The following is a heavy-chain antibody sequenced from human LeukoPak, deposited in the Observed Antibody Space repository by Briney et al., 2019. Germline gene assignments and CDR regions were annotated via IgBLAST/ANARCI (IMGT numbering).Heavy chain of an antibody. CDR2: ISSSSSYI. D-gene: IGHD5-24*01. J-gene: IGHJ4*02. CDR3: AKDRVATMLFDY. CDR1: GFTFSSYS. V-gene: IGHV3-21*01. Sequence: GGSLRLSCAASGFTFSSYSMNWVRQAPGKGLEWVSSISSSSSYIYYADSVKGRFTISRDNAKNSLYLQMNSLRAEDTAVYYCAKDRVATMLFDYWGQGTLVTVSS.